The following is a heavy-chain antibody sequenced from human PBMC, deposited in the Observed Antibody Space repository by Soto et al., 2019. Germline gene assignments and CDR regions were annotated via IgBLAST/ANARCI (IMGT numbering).Heavy chain of an antibody. J-gene: IGHJ3*02. CDR1: GGSISSSSYY. D-gene: IGHD6-13*01. CDR3: ARLPYLVVYSSSWYGAFDI. Sequence: TLSLTCTVSGGSISSSSYYWGWIRQPPGKGLEWIGSIYYSGSTYYNPSLKSRVTISVDTSKNQFSLKLSSVTAADTAVYYCARLPYLVVYSSSWYGAFDIWGQGTMVTVSS. CDR2: IYYSGST. V-gene: IGHV4-39*01.